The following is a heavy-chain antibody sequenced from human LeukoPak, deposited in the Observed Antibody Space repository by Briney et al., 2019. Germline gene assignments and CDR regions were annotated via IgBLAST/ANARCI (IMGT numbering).Heavy chain of an antibody. CDR3: ARSWVISPANDY. CDR2: ISSSGSTI. V-gene: IGHV3-48*03. CDR1: GFTFSSYE. J-gene: IGHJ4*02. D-gene: IGHD1-26*01. Sequence: GGSLRLSCAASGFTFSSYEMNWVRQAPGKGLEWVSYISSSGSTIYYADSVEGRFTISRDNAKNSLYLQMNSLRAEDTAVYYCARSWVISPANDYWGQGTLVTVSS.